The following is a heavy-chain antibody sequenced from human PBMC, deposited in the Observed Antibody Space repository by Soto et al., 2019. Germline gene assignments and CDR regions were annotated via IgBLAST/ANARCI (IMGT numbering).Heavy chain of an antibody. D-gene: IGHD4-17*01. CDR3: ARRVPTDYGDFEDY. J-gene: IGHJ4*02. CDR1: GYTFTSYD. CDR2: MNPNSGNT. V-gene: IGHV1-8*01. Sequence: QVQLVQSGAEVKKPGASVKVSCKASGYTFTSYDINWVRQATGQGLEWMGWMNPNSGNTGYAQKFQGRVTMTRNTTSSKAYMEMSSLRSEDTAVYYCARRVPTDYGDFEDYWGQGTLVTVSS.